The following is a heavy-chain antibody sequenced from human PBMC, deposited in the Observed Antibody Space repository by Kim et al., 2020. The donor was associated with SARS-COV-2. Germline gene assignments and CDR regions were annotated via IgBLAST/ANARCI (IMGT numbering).Heavy chain of an antibody. V-gene: IGHV4-28*01. J-gene: IGHJ5*02. Sequence: TLSLTCAVSGYSISSSNWWGWIRQPPGKGLEWIGYIYYSGSTYYNPSLKSRVTMSVDTSKNQFSLKLSSVTAVDTAVYYCARRVTMVRGVSEKNWFDPWGQGTLVTVSS. CDR1: GYSISSSNW. CDR2: IYYSGST. CDR3: ARRVTMVRGVSEKNWFDP. D-gene: IGHD3-10*01.